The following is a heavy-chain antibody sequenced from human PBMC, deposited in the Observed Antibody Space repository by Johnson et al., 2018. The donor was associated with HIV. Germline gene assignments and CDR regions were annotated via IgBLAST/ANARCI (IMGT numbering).Heavy chain of an antibody. CDR2: ISYDGSNK. J-gene: IGHJ3*02. D-gene: IGHD3-3*01. V-gene: IGHV3-30*03. CDR1: GFTFSSYG. CDR3: ARHYGWGDYWGAFDI. Sequence: QVQLVESGGGVVQPGRSLRLSCAASGFTFSSYGIHWVRQVPGKGLERVAVISYDGSNKYYAGSVKGRFTVSRDNSQNTMYLQMSSLRAEDTALYYCARHYGWGDYWGAFDIWGQGTMVTVSS.